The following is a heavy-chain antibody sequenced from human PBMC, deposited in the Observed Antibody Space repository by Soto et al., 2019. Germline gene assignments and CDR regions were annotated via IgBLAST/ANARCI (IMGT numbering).Heavy chain of an antibody. Sequence: QVQLVQSGAEVKKPGASVKVSCKASGYTFTSHSISWVRRAPGEGLEWVGWISAYNGYTNYAENFQGRDTMTTDASTSTAYMELRSLRSDDTAVYYCARVGYYYGSGSYLFDPWGQGTLVTVSS. J-gene: IGHJ5*02. CDR2: ISAYNGYT. V-gene: IGHV1-18*04. D-gene: IGHD3-10*01. CDR1: GYTFTSHS. CDR3: ARVGYYYGSGSYLFDP.